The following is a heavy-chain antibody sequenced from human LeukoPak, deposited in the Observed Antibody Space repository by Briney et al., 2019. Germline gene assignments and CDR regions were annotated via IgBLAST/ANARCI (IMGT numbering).Heavy chain of an antibody. J-gene: IGHJ4*02. Sequence: MTGGSLRLSCAASGFTFSNAWMSWVRQAPGKGLEWVGRIKSKTDGGTTDYAAPVKGRFTISRDDSKNTLYLQMNSLKTEDTAVYYCTTDHSSLFKYNWNDDSWELDYWGQGTLVTVSS. CDR1: GFTFSNAW. CDR3: TTDHSSLFKYNWNDDSWELDY. V-gene: IGHV3-15*01. CDR2: IKSKTDGGTT. D-gene: IGHD1-1*01.